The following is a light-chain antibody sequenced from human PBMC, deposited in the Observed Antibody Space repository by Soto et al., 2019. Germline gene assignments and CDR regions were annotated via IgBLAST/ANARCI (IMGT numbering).Light chain of an antibody. CDR2: EVT. V-gene: IGLV2-14*01. Sequence: SALTQPASVSGSPGQSITIFCTGTSSDVGGYDYVSWYQQHPDKAPKLMIYEVTNRPSGVSNRFSGSKSGNTASLTISGLLAEDEADYYCTSYTNSFTYVFGTGTKVTVL. J-gene: IGLJ1*01. CDR1: SSDVGGYDY. CDR3: TSYTNSFTYV.